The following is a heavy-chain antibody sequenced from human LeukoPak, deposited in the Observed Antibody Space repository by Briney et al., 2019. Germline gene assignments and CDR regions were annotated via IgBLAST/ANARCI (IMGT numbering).Heavy chain of an antibody. CDR3: ARGPNYYDSSGYDDAFDI. V-gene: IGHV4-59*01. J-gene: IGHJ3*02. CDR2: IHYSGST. CDR1: GGSISSYY. D-gene: IGHD3-22*01. Sequence: SETLSLTCTVSGGSISSYYWSWIRQPPGKGLVWIGYIHYSGSTHYNPSLKSRVSISVDTSKNQFSLKLSSVTAADTAVYYCARGPNYYDSSGYDDAFDIWGQGTMVTVSS.